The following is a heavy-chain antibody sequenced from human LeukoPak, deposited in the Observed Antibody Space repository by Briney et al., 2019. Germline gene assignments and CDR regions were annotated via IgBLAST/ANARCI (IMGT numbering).Heavy chain of an antibody. Sequence: GGSLRLSCAASGFTFSTYAMNWVRQAPGKGLEWVAVISDDGRHNYYADSVKGRFTVSRDNSKSTLYLQMNSLRDDDSAAYFCARVYLERLTAGYFDHWGQGTQVTVSP. V-gene: IGHV3-30*04. CDR1: GFTFSTYA. CDR2: ISDDGRHN. D-gene: IGHD2-8*01. J-gene: IGHJ4*02. CDR3: ARVYLERLTAGYFDH.